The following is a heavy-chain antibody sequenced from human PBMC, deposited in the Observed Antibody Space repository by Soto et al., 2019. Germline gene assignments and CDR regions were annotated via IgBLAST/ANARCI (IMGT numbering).Heavy chain of an antibody. V-gene: IGHV1-69*13. CDR2: IIPIFGTA. D-gene: IGHD3-3*01. CDR3: ARPYYDFSRPNTVDYYYYYGMDV. Sequence: SVKVSCKASGGTFSSYAISWVRQAPGQGLEWMGGIIPIFGTANYAQKFQGRVTITADESTSTAYMELSSLRSEDTAVYYCARPYYDFSRPNTVDYYYYYGMDVWGQGTTVTVSS. CDR1: GGTFSSYA. J-gene: IGHJ6*02.